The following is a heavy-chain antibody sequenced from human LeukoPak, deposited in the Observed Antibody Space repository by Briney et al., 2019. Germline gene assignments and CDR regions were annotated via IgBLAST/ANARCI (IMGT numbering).Heavy chain of an antibody. D-gene: IGHD3-22*01. CDR2: IRSKANSYAT. CDR1: GFTFSGSA. CDR3: TTRERDNYDDSGVEY. J-gene: IGHJ4*02. Sequence: GGSLRLSCGASGFTFSGSAVHWVRQASGKGLAWVGRIRSKANSYATAYTASVNGRFTISRDDSKNTAYLQMNSLKTEDTAVYYCTTRERDNYDDSGVEYWGQGTLVTVSS. V-gene: IGHV3-73*01.